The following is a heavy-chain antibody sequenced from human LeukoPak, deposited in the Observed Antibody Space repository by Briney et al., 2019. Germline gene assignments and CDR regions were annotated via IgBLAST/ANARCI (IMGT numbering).Heavy chain of an antibody. CDR3: ARDASQFLIAVAEYFDY. D-gene: IGHD6-19*01. CDR2: SKQDASDK. J-gene: IGHJ4*02. V-gene: IGHV3-7*01. CDR1: GFTFSSYW. Sequence: GGSLRLSCAASGFTFSSYWMSWVRQAPGKGLEWVANSKQDASDKYYVDSVKGRFTISRDNAKNSLYLQMNSLRAEDTAVYYCARDASQFLIAVAEYFDYWGQGTLVTVSS.